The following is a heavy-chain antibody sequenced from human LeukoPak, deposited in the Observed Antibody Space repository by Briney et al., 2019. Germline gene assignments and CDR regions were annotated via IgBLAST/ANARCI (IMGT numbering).Heavy chain of an antibody. CDR1: GYTFTGFY. V-gene: IGHV1-2*02. Sequence: ASVKVSCKASGYTFTGFYMHWVRQAPGQGLEWMGWITPNSGGTNYARNSQRRVTMPRDTSISTAYMELSRLKSDDTALYYCARAGSSSRWVNDYCGQGNLVTVSS. J-gene: IGHJ4*02. D-gene: IGHD6-13*01. CDR2: ITPNSGGT. CDR3: ARAGSSSRWVNDY.